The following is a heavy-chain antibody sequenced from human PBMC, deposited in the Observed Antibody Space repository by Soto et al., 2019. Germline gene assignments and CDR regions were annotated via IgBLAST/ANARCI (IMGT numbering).Heavy chain of an antibody. J-gene: IGHJ5*02. Sequence: ASVKVSCKASGYTCTIYGISWVLQAPGQGLEWMGWISAYNGNTNYAQKLQGRVTMTTDTSTSTAYMELRSLRSDDTAVYYCARVLLDIVVVVAATSDWFDPWGQGTLVTVS. V-gene: IGHV1-18*01. D-gene: IGHD2-15*01. CDR3: ARVLLDIVVVVAATSDWFDP. CDR1: GYTCTIYG. CDR2: ISAYNGNT.